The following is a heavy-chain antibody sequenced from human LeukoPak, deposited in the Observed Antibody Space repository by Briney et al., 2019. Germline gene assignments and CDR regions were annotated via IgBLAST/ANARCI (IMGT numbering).Heavy chain of an antibody. D-gene: IGHD3-10*01. CDR3: ARAIYYGSGSYLTYYYYGTDV. V-gene: IGHV4-34*01. CDR1: GGSFSGYY. J-gene: IGHJ6*02. Sequence: SETLSLTCAVYGGSFSGYYWSWIRQPPGKGLEWIGEINHSGSTNYNPSLKSRVTISVDTSKNQFSLKLSSVTAADTAVYYCARAIYYGSGSYLTYYYYGTDVWGQGTTVTVSS. CDR2: INHSGST.